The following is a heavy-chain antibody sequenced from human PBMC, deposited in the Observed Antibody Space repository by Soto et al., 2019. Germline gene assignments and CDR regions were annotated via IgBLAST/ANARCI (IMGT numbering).Heavy chain of an antibody. D-gene: IGHD3-16*02. CDR1: GCRVRYSW. Sequence: SLRLSCAVSGCRVRYSWMSWDRQAPGKGLEWVANIKQDESDKYYVGSVKGRFTISRDNAKNALYLQMNSLRVEDTAVYYCAAYCYTMTCTHFHGYSWGQGTQVTVSS. J-gene: IGHJ5*02. V-gene: IGHV3-7*03. CDR3: AAYCYTMTCTHFHGYS. CDR2: IKQDESDK.